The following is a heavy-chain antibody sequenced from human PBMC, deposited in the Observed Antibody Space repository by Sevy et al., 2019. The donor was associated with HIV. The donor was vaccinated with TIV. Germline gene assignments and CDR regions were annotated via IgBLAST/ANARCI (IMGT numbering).Heavy chain of an antibody. J-gene: IGHJ4*01. Sequence: GGSLRLSCSASGFAFSAYWMVWVRQGPGKGLEWVANIKQDGSEQNYVDSVEGRFTISRDNGKNLLYLQMNDLRAEDTAVYYWGGGGGVFYGDYPFDYWGHGTLVTVSS. CDR1: GFAFSAYW. V-gene: IGHV3-7*04. CDR3: GGGGGVFYGDYPFDY. D-gene: IGHD4-17*01. CDR2: IKQDGSEQ.